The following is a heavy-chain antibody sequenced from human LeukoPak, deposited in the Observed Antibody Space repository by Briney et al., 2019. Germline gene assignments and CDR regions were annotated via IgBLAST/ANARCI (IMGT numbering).Heavy chain of an antibody. CDR1: GDSISSASSY. V-gene: IGHV4-39*01. Sequence: PSETLSLTCTVSGDSISSASSYWAWVRQPPGKGLEWIGTVYYTGRTYNNPSLKSRLSISIDTSTNQFSLKVASVSAADTAVYYCASTHAGRYYTTFDSWGQGTLVTVSS. CDR2: VYYTGRT. CDR3: ASTHAGRYYTTFDS. J-gene: IGHJ4*02. D-gene: IGHD1-26*01.